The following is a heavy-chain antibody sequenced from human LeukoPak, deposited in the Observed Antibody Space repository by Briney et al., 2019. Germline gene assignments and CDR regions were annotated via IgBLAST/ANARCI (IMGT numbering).Heavy chain of an antibody. CDR1: GGSFSGYY. D-gene: IGHD6-13*01. CDR3: ARDSSSWYYFDY. CDR2: INHSGST. V-gene: IGHV4-34*01. Sequence: KTSETLSLTCAVYGGSFSGYYWSWIRQPPGKGLEWIGEINHSGSTNYNPSLKSRVTISVDTSKNQFSLKLSSVTAADTAVYYYARDSSSWYYFDYWGQGTLVTVSS. J-gene: IGHJ4*02.